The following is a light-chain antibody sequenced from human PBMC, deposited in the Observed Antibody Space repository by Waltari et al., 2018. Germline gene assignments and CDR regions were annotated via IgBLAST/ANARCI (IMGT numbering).Light chain of an antibody. CDR2: QNN. J-gene: IGLJ3*02. Sequence: QSVLTQPPSVSAAPGQKVTISCPGSDSNIGSNYVSWYQQVPGTAPKLLIYQNNKRLSVTPDRFSGSKSGTSATLDITTLQTGDEADYYCAAWDNSLNTGVFGGRTKLTVL. CDR3: AAWDNSLNTGV. CDR1: DSNIGSNY. V-gene: IGLV1-51*01.